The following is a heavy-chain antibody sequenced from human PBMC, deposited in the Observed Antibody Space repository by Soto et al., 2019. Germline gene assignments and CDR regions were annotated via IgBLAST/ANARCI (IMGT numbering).Heavy chain of an antibody. J-gene: IGHJ5*02. D-gene: IGHD3-10*01. Sequence: QVQLQESGPGLVKPSETLSLTCTVSGGSISSYYWSWIRQPPGKGLGWFGYIYYSGSTNNNPSLKSRVTISVDTSKNHFSLKLSTVTAADAAVYYCARLVCVRYYGSGENWFDPWGQGTLVTVSS. V-gene: IGHV4-59*01. CDR2: IYYSGST. CDR1: GGSISSYY. CDR3: ARLVCVRYYGSGENWFDP.